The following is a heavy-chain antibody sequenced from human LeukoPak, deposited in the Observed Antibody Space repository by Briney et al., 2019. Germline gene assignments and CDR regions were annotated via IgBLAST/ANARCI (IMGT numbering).Heavy chain of an antibody. D-gene: IGHD3-10*01. CDR3: ARGSDHYGSGSYKSWFDP. J-gene: IGHJ5*02. V-gene: IGHV1-18*04. CDR2: ISAYNGNT. CDR1: GYTFTIYG. Sequence: ASVKVSCKASGYTFTIYGISWVRQAPGQGLEWMGWISAYNGNTNYAQKLQGRVTMTTDTSTSTAYMELRSLRSDDTAVYYCARGSDHYGSGSYKSWFDPWGQGTLVTVSS.